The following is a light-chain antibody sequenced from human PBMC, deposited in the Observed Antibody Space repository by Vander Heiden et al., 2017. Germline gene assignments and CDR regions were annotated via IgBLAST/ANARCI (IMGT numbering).Light chain of an antibody. CDR3: QQYYSTSPT. J-gene: IGKJ1*01. CDR2: AAS. Sequence: VTITCRASQSISSYLNWYQQKPGQAPKLLIYAASSLQSGVPSRFSGSGSGTDFTLTISSLQPEDFAAYYCQQYYSTSPTFGQGTRVEIK. CDR1: QSISSY. V-gene: IGKV1-39*01.